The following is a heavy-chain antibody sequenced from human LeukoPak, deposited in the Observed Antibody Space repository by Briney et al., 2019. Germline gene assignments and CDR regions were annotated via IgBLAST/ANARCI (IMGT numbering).Heavy chain of an antibody. J-gene: IGHJ4*02. CDR3: ARDHDYEGLKGNY. D-gene: IGHD3-16*01. V-gene: IGHV1-2*06. CDR2: INTHNGGT. Sequence: ASVKVSCKPSGYTFTDFYKHWVRQAPGQGLEYMGRINTHNGGTVYALQFQGRLSMTRDTSISTAYMELQSLRSEDTAVYYCARDHDYEGLKGNYWGRGTMVTVSS. CDR1: GYTFTDFY.